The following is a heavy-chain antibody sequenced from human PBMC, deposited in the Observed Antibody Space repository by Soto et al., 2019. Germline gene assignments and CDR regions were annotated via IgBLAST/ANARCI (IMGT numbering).Heavy chain of an antibody. CDR2: IYYSGST. D-gene: IGHD3-10*01. J-gene: IGHJ5*02. CDR1: AGSISSGGYY. CDR3: ARYYYGSGSDHNWFDP. Sequence: QVQLQESGPGLVKPSQTLSLTCTVSAGSISSGGYYWSWIRQHPGKGLEWIGYIYYSGSTYYNPSLKSRVTISVDTSKNQVSLKLSSVTAADTAVYYCARYYYGSGSDHNWFDPWGQGTQVTFSS. V-gene: IGHV4-31*03.